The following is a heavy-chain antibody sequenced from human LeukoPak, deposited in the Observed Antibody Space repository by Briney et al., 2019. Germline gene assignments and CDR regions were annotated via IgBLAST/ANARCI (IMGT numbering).Heavy chain of an antibody. J-gene: IGHJ6*02. Sequence: PGGSLRLSCAASGFTFSTYEMNWVRQAPGKGLEWVSYISSSGSTIYYADSVKGRFTISRDNAKNSLYLQMNSLRAEDTAVYYCARHSDTGIAAAGPTYYYYGMDVWGQGTTVTVSS. D-gene: IGHD6-13*01. CDR3: ARHSDTGIAAAGPTYYYYGMDV. CDR1: GFTFSTYE. V-gene: IGHV3-48*03. CDR2: ISSSGSTI.